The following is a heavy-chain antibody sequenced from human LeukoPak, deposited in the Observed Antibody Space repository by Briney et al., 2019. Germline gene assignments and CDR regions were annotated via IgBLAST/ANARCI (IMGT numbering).Heavy chain of an antibody. CDR3: AREGYCTNGVCYSPYYYYYMDV. Sequence: SETLSLTCTVSGGSISSYYWSWIRQPAGKGLEWIGRIYTSGSTNYNPSLKSRVTMSVDTSKNQFSLKLSSVTAADTAVYYCAREGYCTNGVCYSPYYYYYMDVWGKGTTVTVSS. D-gene: IGHD2-8*01. CDR2: IYTSGST. J-gene: IGHJ6*03. CDR1: GGSISSYY. V-gene: IGHV4-4*07.